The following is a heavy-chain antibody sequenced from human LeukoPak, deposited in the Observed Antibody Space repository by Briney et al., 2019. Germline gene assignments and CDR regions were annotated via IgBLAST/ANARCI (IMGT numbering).Heavy chain of an antibody. D-gene: IGHD1-26*01. J-gene: IGHJ4*02. CDR2: ISYDGSNK. V-gene: IGHV3-30*18. Sequence: GGSLRLSCAASGFTFSSYGMHWVRQAPGKGLEWVAVISYDGSNKYYADSVKGLFTISRDNSKNTLYLQMNSLRAEDTAVYYCAKAYSGSYYYLITHWGQGTLVTVSS. CDR3: AKAYSGSYYYLITH. CDR1: GFTFSSYG.